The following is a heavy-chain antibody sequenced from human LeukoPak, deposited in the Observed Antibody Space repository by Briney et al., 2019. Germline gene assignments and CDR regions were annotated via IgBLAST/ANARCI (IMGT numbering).Heavy chain of an antibody. CDR2: IYYSGST. J-gene: IGHJ4*02. CDR1: GGSISSSRHY. Sequence: SETLSLTCTVSGGSISSSRHYWGWIRQPPGKGLEWIGYIYYSGSTNYNPSLKSRVTISVDTSKNQFSLKLSSVTAADTAVYYCARTVATLHYLFDYWGQGTLVTVSS. CDR3: ARTVATLHYLFDY. D-gene: IGHD5-12*01. V-gene: IGHV4-61*05.